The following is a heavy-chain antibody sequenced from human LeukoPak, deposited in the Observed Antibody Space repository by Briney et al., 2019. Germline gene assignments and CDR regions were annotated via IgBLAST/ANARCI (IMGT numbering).Heavy chain of an antibody. CDR1: GGXXXGXX. J-gene: IGHJ4*02. V-gene: IGHV4-34*01. CDR2: INHSGST. D-gene: IGHD3-16*01. CDR3: ARGDYGLDY. Sequence: GGXXXGXXXXWIXQPPGKGLEWIGEINHSGSTNYNPSLKSRVTISVDTSKNQFSLKLSSVTAADTAVYYCARGDYGLDYWGQGTLVTVSS.